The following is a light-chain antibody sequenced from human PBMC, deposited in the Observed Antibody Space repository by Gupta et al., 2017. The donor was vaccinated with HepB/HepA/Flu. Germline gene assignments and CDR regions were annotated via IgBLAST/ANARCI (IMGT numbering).Light chain of an antibody. J-gene: IGLJ2*01. V-gene: IGLV1-51*01. Sequence: QSVLTQPPSPSAPTAQTVTISCSRNSSNVGNNFISWYQQLPGTAPRLLIYDNNQRSSGIPDRVSGSKSGTSATLGITGLQTGDEADYYCATWDVSLRAVVFGGGTKLTVL. CDR2: DNN. CDR3: ATWDVSLRAVV. CDR1: SSNVGNNF.